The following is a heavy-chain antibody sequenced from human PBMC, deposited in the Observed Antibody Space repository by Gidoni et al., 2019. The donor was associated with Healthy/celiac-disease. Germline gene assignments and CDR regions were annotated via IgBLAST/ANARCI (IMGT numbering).Heavy chain of an antibody. CDR1: GGSISTYY. J-gene: IGHJ4*02. V-gene: IGHV4-59*01. Sequence: VQLQVSGSGLVNPSETLSLTRTVSGGSISTYYWSWIRQPPGKGLEWIGYIYYRGSNNYTPDLKSRVTISVETSKNQFSLKLSSVTAADTAVYYCAGDRRYCSSTSCYTLFDYWGQGTLVTVSS. CDR3: AGDRRYCSSTSCYTLFDY. D-gene: IGHD2-2*02. CDR2: IYYRGSN.